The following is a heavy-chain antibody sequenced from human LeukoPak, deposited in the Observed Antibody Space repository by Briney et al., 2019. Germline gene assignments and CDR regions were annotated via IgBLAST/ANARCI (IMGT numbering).Heavy chain of an antibody. CDR3: ARDKANGFDY. Sequence: GGSLRLSCAASGFTFSSYWMSWVRQAPGKGLEWVSYISSSSSTIYYADSVKGRFTISRDNAKNSLYLQMNSLRAEDTAVYYCARDKANGFDYWGQGTLVTVSS. J-gene: IGHJ4*02. V-gene: IGHV3-48*01. CDR2: ISSSSSTI. CDR1: GFTFSSYW. D-gene: IGHD4/OR15-4a*01.